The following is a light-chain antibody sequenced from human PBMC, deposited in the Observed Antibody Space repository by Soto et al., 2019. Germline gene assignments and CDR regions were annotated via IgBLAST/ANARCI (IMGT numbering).Light chain of an antibody. Sequence: QSVLAQPPSVSGAPGQRVTISCTGSSSNIGANYDVHWYQHLPGTAPKLLISNDSNRPSWVPDRFSGSKSGTSASLGITGLQAEDEADYYCQSYDSSLRGWVFGGGTKLTVL. CDR3: QSYDSSLRGWV. CDR2: NDS. V-gene: IGLV1-40*01. CDR1: SSNIGANYD. J-gene: IGLJ3*02.